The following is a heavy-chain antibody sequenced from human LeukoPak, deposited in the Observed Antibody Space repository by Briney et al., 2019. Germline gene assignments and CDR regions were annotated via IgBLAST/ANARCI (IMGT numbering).Heavy chain of an antibody. CDR1: GFTFSSYA. V-gene: IGHV3-64*01. CDR2: ISSINSNGGTT. D-gene: IGHD6-19*01. CDR3: ASRLGRFSSDWIFDY. Sequence: GGSLRLSCAASGFTFSSYAMHWVRQAPGKGLEYVSGISSINSNGGTTYYANSVKGRFTISRDNSKNTLYLQMNSLRAEDTAVYYCASRLGRFSSDWIFDYWGQGTLVTVSS. J-gene: IGHJ4*02.